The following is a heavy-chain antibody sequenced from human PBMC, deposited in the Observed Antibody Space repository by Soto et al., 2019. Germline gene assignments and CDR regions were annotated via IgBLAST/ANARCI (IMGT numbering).Heavy chain of an antibody. CDR1: GGSINSRSYY. Sequence: SETLSLTCTVSGGSINSRSYYWGWIRQSPGKGLEWIGSIYYSGSTYYNPSLKSRVAMSVDTSKNQFSLKLRSVSAAATAVYYCARQRTSVVTQAYFDDWGQGSLVTVSS. D-gene: IGHD2-21*02. V-gene: IGHV4-39*01. J-gene: IGHJ4*02. CDR2: IYYSGST. CDR3: ARQRTSVVTQAYFDD.